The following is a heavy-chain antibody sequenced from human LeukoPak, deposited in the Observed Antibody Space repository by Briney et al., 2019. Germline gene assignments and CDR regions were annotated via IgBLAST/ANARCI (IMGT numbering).Heavy chain of an antibody. J-gene: IGHJ6*02. D-gene: IGHD2-15*01. CDR3: ARGGDIVVVVAGIPGNYYYGMDV. CDR2: KYDSGST. CDR1: GGSISSSNW. V-gene: IGHV4-4*02. Sequence: SETLSLTCAVSGGSISSSNWRSWVRQPPGKGLEWAGEKYDSGSTNYNPSLKSRVTISVDKSKNQFSLKLSSVTAADTAVYYCARGGDIVVVVAGIPGNYYYGMDVWGQGTTVTVSS.